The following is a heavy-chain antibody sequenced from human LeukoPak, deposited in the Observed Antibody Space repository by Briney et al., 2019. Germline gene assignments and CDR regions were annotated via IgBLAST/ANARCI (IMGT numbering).Heavy chain of an antibody. J-gene: IGHJ4*02. CDR1: GGSFSGYY. CDR2: INHSGST. D-gene: IGHD3-3*01. V-gene: IGHV4-34*01. Sequence: SETLSLTCAVYGGSFSGYYWSWIRQPPGKGLEWIGEINHSGSTNYNPSLKSRVTMSVDTSKNQFSLKLSSVTAADTAVYYCARVSRLRFFNYWGQGTLVTVSS. CDR3: ARVSRLRFFNY.